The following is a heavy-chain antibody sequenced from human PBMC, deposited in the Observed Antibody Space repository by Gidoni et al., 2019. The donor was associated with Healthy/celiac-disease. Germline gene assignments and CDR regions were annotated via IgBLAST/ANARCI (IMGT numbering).Heavy chain of an antibody. CDR1: GYTFTSNG. Sequence: QVQLVQSGAEVKKPGASVKVSRKASGYTFTSNGISWVRQAPGQGLELMGWISAYNGNTNYAQKLQGRVTMTTDTSTSTAYMELMSLRSDDTAVYYCARGGGYDFWSGYAHYFDYCGQGTLVTVSS. V-gene: IGHV1-18*01. D-gene: IGHD3-3*01. CDR2: ISAYNGNT. J-gene: IGHJ4*02. CDR3: ARGGGYDFWSGYAHYFDY.